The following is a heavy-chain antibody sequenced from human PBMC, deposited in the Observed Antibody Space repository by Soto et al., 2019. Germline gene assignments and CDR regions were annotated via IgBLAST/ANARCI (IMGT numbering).Heavy chain of an antibody. CDR2: IIPIFGTA. D-gene: IGHD3-22*01. CDR3: ARERIGTMIVVVTSGFDL. J-gene: IGHJ2*01. CDR1: GGTFSSYA. V-gene: IGHV1-69*12. Sequence: QVRWVQSGAEVKKPGSSVKVSCKASGGTFSSYAISWMRQAPGQGLEWMGGIIPIFGTANYAQKFQGRVTITADESTSTAYMELSSLRSEDTAVYYCARERIGTMIVVVTSGFDLWGRGTLVTVSS.